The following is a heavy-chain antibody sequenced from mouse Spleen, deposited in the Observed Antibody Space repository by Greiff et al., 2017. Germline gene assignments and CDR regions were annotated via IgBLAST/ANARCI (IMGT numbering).Heavy chain of an antibody. J-gene: IGHJ3*01. CDR2: FYPGSGSI. CDR1: GYTFTEYT. Sequence: VQVVESGAELVKPGASVKLSCKASGYTFTEYTIHWVKQRAGQGLEWIGWFYPGSGSIKYNEKFKDKATLTADKSSSTVYMELSRLTSEDSAVYFCARHEETYYGTPGWFAYWGQGTLVTVSA. CDR3: ARHEETYYGTPGWFAY. V-gene: IGHV1-62-2*01. D-gene: IGHD2-10*01.